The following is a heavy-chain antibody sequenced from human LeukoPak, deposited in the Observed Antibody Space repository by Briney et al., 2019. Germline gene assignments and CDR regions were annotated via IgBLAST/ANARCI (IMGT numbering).Heavy chain of an antibody. CDR2: ISWNSGTI. V-gene: IGHV3-9*01. D-gene: IGHD5-18*01. CDR1: GFTFDDYA. J-gene: IGHJ4*02. Sequence: GRSLRLSCAASGFTFDDYAMHWVRQAPWKGLEWVSGISWNSGTIGYVDSVKGRFTISRDNAKNSLYLQMNSLRAEDTALYYCAKDIGYSYGVDYWGQGTLVTVSS. CDR3: AKDIGYSYGVDY.